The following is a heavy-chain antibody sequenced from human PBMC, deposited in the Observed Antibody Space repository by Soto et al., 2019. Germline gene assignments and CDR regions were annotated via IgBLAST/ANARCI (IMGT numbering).Heavy chain of an antibody. J-gene: IGHJ4*02. CDR1: GFTFGSTA. D-gene: IGHD2-8*01. CDR3: AKISNGPGGGY. CDR2: IGSSGTT. V-gene: IGHV3-23*01. Sequence: EVQLLESGGALVQPGGSLRLSCAASGFTFGSTAMNWVRQAPGKGLEWVSVIGSSGTTYYADSVKGRFTISRDNSKNTLYLQMNSLRVEDTPIYYCAKISNGPGGGYSGEGTLVTASS.